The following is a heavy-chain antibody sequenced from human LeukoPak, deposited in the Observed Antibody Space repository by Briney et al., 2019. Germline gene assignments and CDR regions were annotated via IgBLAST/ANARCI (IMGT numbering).Heavy chain of an antibody. CDR2: ISWNSGSI. D-gene: IGHD3-22*01. J-gene: IGHJ4*02. Sequence: GGSLRLSCAASGFTFDDYAMHWVRQAPGKGQEWVSGISWNSGSIGYADSVKGRFTISRDNAKNSLYLQMNSLRAEDTALYYCAKAPYDSSGYYTLSSPFDYWGQGTLVTVSS. V-gene: IGHV3-9*01. CDR1: GFTFDDYA. CDR3: AKAPYDSSGYYTLSSPFDY.